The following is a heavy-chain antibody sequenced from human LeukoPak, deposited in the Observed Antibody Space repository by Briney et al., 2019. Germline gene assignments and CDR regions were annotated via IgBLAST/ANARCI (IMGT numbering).Heavy chain of an antibody. D-gene: IGHD3-3*02. CDR3: ATFLAIVTARDSLYFQH. V-gene: IGHV3-23*01. CDR1: GFTFSNYA. Sequence: GGSLRLSCAASGFTFSNYAMSWVRQAPGKGLEWVSGVSGSGGVTYHAESVKGWFTISRDNSKNTLHLQMNSLRAEDTAVYYCATFLAIVTARDSLYFQHWGQGTLVTVSS. J-gene: IGHJ1*01. CDR2: VSGSGGVT.